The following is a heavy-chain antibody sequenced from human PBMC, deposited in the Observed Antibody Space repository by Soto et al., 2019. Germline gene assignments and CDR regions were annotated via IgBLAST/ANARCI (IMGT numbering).Heavy chain of an antibody. D-gene: IGHD2-2*01. J-gene: IGHJ4*02. CDR1: GFIFSSYS. CDR2: ISGSGGST. CDR3: AVSVLGYCSSTSCSEFDY. V-gene: IGHV3-23*01. Sequence: GGSLRLSCAASGFIFSSYSMNWVRQAPGKGLEWVSAISGSGGSTYYADSVKGRFTISRDNSKNTLYLQMNSLRAEDTAVYYCAVSVLGYCSSTSCSEFDYWGQGSLVTVSS.